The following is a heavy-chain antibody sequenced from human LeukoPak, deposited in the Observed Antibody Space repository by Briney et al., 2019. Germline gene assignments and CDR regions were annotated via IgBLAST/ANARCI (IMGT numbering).Heavy chain of an antibody. J-gene: IGHJ4*02. Sequence: GGSLRLSCAASGFTFSSYAMNWVRQAPGKGLEWVSSISSSSSYIYYADSVKGRFTISRDNAKNSLYLQMNSLRAEDTAVYYCARDPTYYYDSSGYYYRPFDYWGQGTLVTVSS. D-gene: IGHD3-22*01. V-gene: IGHV3-21*01. CDR2: ISSSSSYI. CDR3: ARDPTYYYDSSGYYYRPFDY. CDR1: GFTFSSYA.